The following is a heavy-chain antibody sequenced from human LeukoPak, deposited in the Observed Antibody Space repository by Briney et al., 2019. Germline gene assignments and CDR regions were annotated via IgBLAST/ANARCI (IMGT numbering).Heavy chain of an antibody. CDR3: ASDDYGDYFGY. CDR2: IYSGGST. CDR1: GFDFGFYA. Sequence: GGSLRLSCAASGFDFGFYAMSWVRQAPGKGLEWVSVIYSGGSTYYADSVKGRFTISRDNSKNTLYLQMNSLRAEDTAVYYCASDDYGDYFGYWGQGTLVTVSS. V-gene: IGHV3-66*01. D-gene: IGHD4-17*01. J-gene: IGHJ4*02.